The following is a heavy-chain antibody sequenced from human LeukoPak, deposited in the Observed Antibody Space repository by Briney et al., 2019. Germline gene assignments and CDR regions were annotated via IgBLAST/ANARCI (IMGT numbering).Heavy chain of an antibody. CDR2: ISRTSSLI. D-gene: IGHD3-22*01. CDR3: ARGYDSSGYHFDS. V-gene: IGHV3-48*04. Sequence: QPGRSLRLSCAASGFTFSSYAMHWVRQAPGKGLEWVSYISRTSSLIHYADSVKGRFTISRDNAKNSLYLQMNSLRAEDTAVYYCARGYDSSGYHFDSWGQGTLVTVSS. CDR1: GFTFSSYA. J-gene: IGHJ4*02.